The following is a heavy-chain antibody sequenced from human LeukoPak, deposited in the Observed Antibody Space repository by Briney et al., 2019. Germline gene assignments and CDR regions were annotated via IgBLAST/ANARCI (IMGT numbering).Heavy chain of an antibody. J-gene: IGHJ6*03. CDR1: GFTFSSYW. Sequence: PGGSLRLSCAASGFTFSSYWMSWVRQAPGKGLEWVANINQDGSEKYYVDSVKGRFTISRDNAKNSLYLQMNSLRAEDTAVYYCASPGSYHKIYYYYYMDVWGKGTTVTVSS. CDR2: INQDGSEK. D-gene: IGHD3-10*01. CDR3: ASPGSYHKIYYYYYMDV. V-gene: IGHV3-7*01.